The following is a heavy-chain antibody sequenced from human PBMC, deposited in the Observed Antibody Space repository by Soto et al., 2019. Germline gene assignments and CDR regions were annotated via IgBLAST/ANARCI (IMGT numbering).Heavy chain of an antibody. CDR3: AKRKDGYDSDYYGMDV. J-gene: IGHJ6*02. V-gene: IGHV3-23*01. CDR1: GFTFRFNA. CDR2: ITSSGDRT. D-gene: IGHD5-12*01. Sequence: EVQLLESGGGLVQPGGSLRLSCTASGFTFRFNAMTWVRQAPGQGLECVSGITSSGDRTYYADSVKGRFTISRDNSKTTLYLQMNGLSAEDTAVYYCAKRKDGYDSDYYGMDVWGQGTTVTVSS.